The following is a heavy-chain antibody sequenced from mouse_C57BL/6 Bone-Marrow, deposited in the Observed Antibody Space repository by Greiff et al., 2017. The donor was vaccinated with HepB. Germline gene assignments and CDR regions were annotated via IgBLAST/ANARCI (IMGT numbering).Heavy chain of an antibody. Sequence: DVQLQESGPGLVKPSQSLSLTCSVTGYSITSGYYWNWIRQFPGNKLEWMGYISYDGSNNYNPSLKNRISITRDTSKNQFFLKLNSVTTEDTATYYCARTEVTTLDYWGQGTTLTVSS. CDR2: ISYDGSN. CDR1: GYSITSGYY. V-gene: IGHV3-6*01. J-gene: IGHJ2*01. CDR3: ARTEVTTLDY. D-gene: IGHD2-3*01.